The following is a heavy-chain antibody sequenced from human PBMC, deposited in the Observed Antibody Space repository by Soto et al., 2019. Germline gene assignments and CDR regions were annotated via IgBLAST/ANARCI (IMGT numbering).Heavy chain of an antibody. J-gene: IGHJ4*02. Sequence: QVQLVESGGGVVQPGRSLRLSCAASGFTFSSYAMHWVRQAPGKGLEWVAVISYDGSNKYYADSVKGRFTISRDNSKNTLFLQMNSPRAEDTAVYYCASSGYWGQGTLVTVSS. CDR3: ASSGY. CDR1: GFTFSSYA. CDR2: ISYDGSNK. V-gene: IGHV3-30-3*01. D-gene: IGHD7-27*01.